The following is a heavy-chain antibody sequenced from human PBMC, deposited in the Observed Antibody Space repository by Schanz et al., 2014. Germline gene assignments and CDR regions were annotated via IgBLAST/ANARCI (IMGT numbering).Heavy chain of an antibody. V-gene: IGHV3-21*01. Sequence: EVQLVESGGGLVKPGDSLRLSCAASGFTFSSYTMKWVRQAPGKGLEWVSSISSTSTYLYYADSVKGRFTISRDSARNSLYLQMSSLRAEDTAVYYCARGTPCRCDYWGQGTLVTVSS. CDR3: ARGTPCRCDY. J-gene: IGHJ4*02. CDR2: ISSTSTYL. CDR1: GFTFSSYT. D-gene: IGHD3-16*02.